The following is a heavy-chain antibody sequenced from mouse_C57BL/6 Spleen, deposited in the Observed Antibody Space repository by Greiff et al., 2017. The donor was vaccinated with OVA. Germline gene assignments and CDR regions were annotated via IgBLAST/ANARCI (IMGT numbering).Heavy chain of an antibody. V-gene: IGHV1-15*01. J-gene: IGHJ2*01. CDR3: TRGGPGDYFDY. Sequence: VQLQQSGAELVRPGASVTLSCKASGYTFTDYEMHWVKQTPVHGLEWIGAIDPETGGTAYNQKFKGKAILTADKSSSTAYMELRSLTSEDSAVYYCTRGGPGDYFDYWGQGTTLTVSS. CDR2: IDPETGGT. CDR1: GYTFTDYE.